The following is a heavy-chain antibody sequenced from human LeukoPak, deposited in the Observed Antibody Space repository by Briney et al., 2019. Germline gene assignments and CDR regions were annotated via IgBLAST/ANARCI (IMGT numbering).Heavy chain of an antibody. Sequence: GGSLRLSCAASGFTFRNYWMHWVRQAPGKGLVWVSRINSDGTSTTYAGSVKGRFTFSRDNAKNTLYLQTNSLRAEDTAVYYCARLSDYYDSSGYYHHGAFDIWGQGTMVTVSS. CDR2: INSDGTST. J-gene: IGHJ3*02. CDR3: ARLSDYYDSSGYYHHGAFDI. V-gene: IGHV3-74*01. D-gene: IGHD3-22*01. CDR1: GFTFRNYW.